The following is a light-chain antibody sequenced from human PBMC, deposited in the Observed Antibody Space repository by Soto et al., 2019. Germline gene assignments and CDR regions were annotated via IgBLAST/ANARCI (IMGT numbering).Light chain of an antibody. CDR2: GAS. CDR3: QQYNNWPRT. J-gene: IGKJ1*01. Sequence: EIVMTQYPATLSVSPGERATLSCMASQSVSSNLSWYQQKPGQAPRLLIYGASTRATDIPARFSGSGSGTEFTLTISSLQSEDFAVYYCQQYNNWPRTFGQGTKVDIK. V-gene: IGKV3-15*01. CDR1: QSVSSN.